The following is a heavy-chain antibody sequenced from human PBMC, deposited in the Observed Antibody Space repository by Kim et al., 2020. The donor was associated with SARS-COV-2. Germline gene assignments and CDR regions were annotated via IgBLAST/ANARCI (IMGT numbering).Heavy chain of an antibody. V-gene: IGHV4-4*02. CDR2: VHHSGNT. J-gene: IGHJ4*02. D-gene: IGHD1-26*01. Sequence: SETLSLTCAVSGGSIITTTWWSWVRQPPGKGLEWIGEVHHSGNTNYNSSLRGRVTILVDKSKNQFSLKLASVTVADTGVYYCAREGVGAPAIDWGQGTLVTVSP. CDR3: AREGVGAPAID. CDR1: GGSIITTTW.